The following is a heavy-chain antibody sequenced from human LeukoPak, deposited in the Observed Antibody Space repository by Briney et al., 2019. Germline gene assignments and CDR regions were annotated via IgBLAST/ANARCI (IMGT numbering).Heavy chain of an antibody. V-gene: IGHV1-8*01. D-gene: IGHD3-3*01. CDR3: ARCWPDYYFWSGSPKTYNGFDP. Sequence: ASLKISCKASGYTFTSYDINWVRQATGQGLEWMGWMIPNSGNTGYAQKFQGRVTMTRNISISTAYMEPSSLRSEDTAVYNCARCWPDYYFWSGSPKTYNGFDPWGQGTLVTVSS. J-gene: IGHJ5*02. CDR2: MIPNSGNT. CDR1: GYTFTSYD.